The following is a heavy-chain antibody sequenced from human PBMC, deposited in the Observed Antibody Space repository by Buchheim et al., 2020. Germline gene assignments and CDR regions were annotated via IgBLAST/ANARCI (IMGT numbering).Heavy chain of an antibody. J-gene: IGHJ4*02. CDR1: GSTFGDYA. D-gene: IGHD5-24*01. CDR2: IRSNTFGGTT. CDR3: TRSRDVATADY. V-gene: IGHV3-49*03. Sequence: EVQLVESGGGLVQPGRSLRLSCTASGSTFGDYAMSWFRQAPGKGLEWISFIRSNTFGGTTEYAASVKGRFTISRDDSKSIAFLQMSSLKTEDTAVYYCTRSRDVATADYWGQGTL.